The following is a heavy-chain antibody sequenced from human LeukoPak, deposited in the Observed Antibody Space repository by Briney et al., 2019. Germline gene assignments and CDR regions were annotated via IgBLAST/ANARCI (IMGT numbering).Heavy chain of an antibody. V-gene: IGHV3-48*03. CDR1: GFTFSSYG. Sequence: GGSLRLSCAASGFTFSSYGMNWVRQAPGKGPEWISYISRSGSIIYYADSVKGRFTISRDNAKNSLYLQMSSLGAEDTAIYYCSRDRGGGDIYFDYWGQGTLVTVSS. D-gene: IGHD2-21*02. CDR3: SRDRGGGDIYFDY. CDR2: ISRSGSII. J-gene: IGHJ4*02.